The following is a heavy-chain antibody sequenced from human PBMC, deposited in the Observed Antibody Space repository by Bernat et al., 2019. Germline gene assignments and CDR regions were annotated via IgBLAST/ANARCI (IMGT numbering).Heavy chain of an antibody. Sequence: QVQLQQWGAGLLKPSETLSLTCAVYGGSFSGYYWSWIRQPPGKGLEWIGEINHSGSTNYNPSLKSRVTISVDTSKNQFSLKLSSVTAADTAVYYCARGEDSRGWTFVYWGQGTLVTVSS. V-gene: IGHV4-34*01. D-gene: IGHD6-19*01. J-gene: IGHJ4*02. CDR1: GGSFSGYY. CDR2: INHSGST. CDR3: ARGEDSRGWTFVY.